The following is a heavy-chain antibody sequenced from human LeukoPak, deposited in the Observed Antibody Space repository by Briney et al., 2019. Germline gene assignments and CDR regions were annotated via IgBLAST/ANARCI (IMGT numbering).Heavy chain of an antibody. CDR3: ARPDYGDEYFDY. V-gene: IGHV3-21*01. CDR1: GFIFNSYE. D-gene: IGHD4-17*01. J-gene: IGHJ4*02. Sequence: PGGSLRLSCAASGFIFNSYEMNWVRQAPGKGLEWVSSISSSSSYIYYADSVKGRFTISRDNAKNSLYLQMNSLRAEDTAVYYCARPDYGDEYFDYWGQGTLVTVSS. CDR2: ISSSSSYI.